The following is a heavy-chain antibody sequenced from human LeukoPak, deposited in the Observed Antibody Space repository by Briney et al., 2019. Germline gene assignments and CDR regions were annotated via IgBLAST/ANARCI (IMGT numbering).Heavy chain of an antibody. D-gene: IGHD1-26*01. CDR2: IRPTDCAT. V-gene: IGHV1-2*02. J-gene: IGHJ4*02. CDR1: GYIFTDHF. CDR3: ARGRYRYSYDY. Sequence: VASVQVSCQASGYIFTDHFFHWVRQAPGQGLAWMGWIRPTDCATKVVQKLQGRVTLTRDTSLSTVYMEMSGLRVDDTAMYYCARGRYRYSYDYWGQGTMVTFSS.